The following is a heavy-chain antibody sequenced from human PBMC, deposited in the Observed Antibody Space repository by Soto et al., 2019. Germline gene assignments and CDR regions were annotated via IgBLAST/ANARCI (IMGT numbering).Heavy chain of an antibody. V-gene: IGHV4-59*01. D-gene: IGHD6-13*01. CDR1: GCSISSYY. CDR3: ARNIAAAGIVPQNWYYYYYMDV. Sequence: PSETLSLTCTVSGCSISSYYWSWIRQPPGKGLEWIGYIYYSGSTNYNPSHKSRVTISVDTSKNQFSLKMSSVTAADTAVYYCARNIAAAGIVPQNWYYYYYMDVWGKGTTVTVSS. CDR2: IYYSGST. J-gene: IGHJ6*03.